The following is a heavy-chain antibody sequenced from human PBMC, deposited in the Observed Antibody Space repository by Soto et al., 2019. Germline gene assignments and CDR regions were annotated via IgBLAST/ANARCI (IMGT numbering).Heavy chain of an antibody. CDR1: GYTLTELS. D-gene: IGHD3-10*01. J-gene: IGHJ4*02. CDR3: SRVDPGETSPFDH. V-gene: IGHV1-24*01. Sequence: ASVKVSCKVSGYTLTELSMHWVRQAPGKGLEWMGGFDPDVGKTIYAQKFQGRVTMTRDTSTSTVYMELSSLRSEDTAVYYCSRVDPGETSPFDHWGQGTLVTVSS. CDR2: FDPDVGKT.